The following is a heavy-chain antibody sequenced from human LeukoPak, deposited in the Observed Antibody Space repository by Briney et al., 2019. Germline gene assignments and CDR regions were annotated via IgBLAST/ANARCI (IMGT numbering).Heavy chain of an antibody. CDR3: ARVRGLLYSETYYFDY. D-gene: IGHD1-26*01. J-gene: IGHJ4*02. CDR1: GFTFSSYW. CDR2: IKQDGFEI. V-gene: IGHV3-7*01. Sequence: PGGSLRLSCAASGFTFSSYWMSWVRQAPGKGLEWVANIKQDGFEIYYVDSVKGRFTISRDNAKNSLYLQMNSLRAEDTAVYFCARVRGLLYSETYYFDYWGQGTLVTVSS.